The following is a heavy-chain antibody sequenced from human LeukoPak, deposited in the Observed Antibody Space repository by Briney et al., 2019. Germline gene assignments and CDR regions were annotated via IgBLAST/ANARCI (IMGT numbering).Heavy chain of an antibody. D-gene: IGHD2-15*01. CDR3: ARGGPIYCSGDSCYPGDY. Sequence: GGSLRLSCAASGFTFNNYYMNWVRQAPGKGLEWVSYISSGSSTIYYADSVKGRFTISRDNAKNSLYLQMNSLRAEDTAVYYCARGGPIYCSGDSCYPGDYWGQGTLVTVSS. CDR2: ISSGSSTI. V-gene: IGHV3-48*01. CDR1: GFTFNNYY. J-gene: IGHJ4*02.